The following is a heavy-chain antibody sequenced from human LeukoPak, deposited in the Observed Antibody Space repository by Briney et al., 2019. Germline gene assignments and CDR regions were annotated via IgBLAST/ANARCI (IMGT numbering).Heavy chain of an antibody. D-gene: IGHD4-11*01. CDR2: IYSGGST. CDR3: VRGVPKTSYYYYYMDV. Sequence: GGSLRLSCAASGFTVSSNYMSWVRQAPGKGLEWVSVIYSGGSTYYADSVKGRFTISRDNSKNTLYLQMNSLRAEDTAVYYCVRGVPKTSYYYYYMDVWGKGTTVTVSS. V-gene: IGHV3-66*01. CDR1: GFTVSSNY. J-gene: IGHJ6*03.